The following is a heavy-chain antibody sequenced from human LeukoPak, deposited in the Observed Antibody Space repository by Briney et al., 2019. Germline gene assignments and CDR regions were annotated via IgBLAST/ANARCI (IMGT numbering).Heavy chain of an antibody. CDR1: GGSISSYY. CDR3: ARTPPEWELLYNDAFDI. J-gene: IGHJ3*02. D-gene: IGHD1-26*01. V-gene: IGHV4-59*01. CDR2: IYYSGST. Sequence: SETLSLTCTVSGGSISSYYWSWIRQPPGKGREWIGYIYYSGSTHYNPSLKSRVTISVDTSKNQFSLKLSSVTAADTAVYYCARTPPEWELLYNDAFDIWGQGTMVTVSS.